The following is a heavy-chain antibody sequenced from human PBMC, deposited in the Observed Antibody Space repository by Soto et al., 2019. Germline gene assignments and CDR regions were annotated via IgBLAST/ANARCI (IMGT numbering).Heavy chain of an antibody. V-gene: IGHV3-33*01. J-gene: IGHJ6*03. CDR3: ARDRQYYDFWSGYYHYYYYYMDV. D-gene: IGHD3-3*01. CDR1: GFTFSSYG. CDR2: IWYDRSNK. Sequence: QVQLVESGGGVVQPGRSLRLSCAASGFTFSSYGMHWVRQAPGKGLEWVAVIWYDRSNKYYADSVKGRFTISRDNSKNTLYLQMNSLRAEDTAVYYCARDRQYYDFWSGYYHYYYYYMDVWGKGTTVTVSS.